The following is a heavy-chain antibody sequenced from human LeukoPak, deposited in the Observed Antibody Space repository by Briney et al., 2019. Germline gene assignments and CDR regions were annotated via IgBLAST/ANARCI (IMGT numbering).Heavy chain of an antibody. CDR1: GFTFSNYA. CDR3: AKPYPTLTTSAVLDN. J-gene: IGHJ4*02. CDR2: ISYDGNSQ. V-gene: IGHV3-30*18. D-gene: IGHD1-1*01. Sequence: PGGSLRLSCAASGFTFSNYAMHWVRQAPGRGLEWVAAISYDGNSQHYGAPVKGRFTISRDNSKNTVYLQINTLRTDDAAIYYCAKPYPTLTTSAVLDNWGQGTLVTVSS.